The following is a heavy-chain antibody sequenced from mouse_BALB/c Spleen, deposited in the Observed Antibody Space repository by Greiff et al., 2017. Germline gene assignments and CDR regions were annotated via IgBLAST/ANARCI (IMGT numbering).Heavy chain of an antibody. Sequence: EVQGVESGAELVKPGASVKLSCTASGFNIKDTYMHWVKQRPEQGLEWIGRIDPANGNTKYDPKFQGKATITADTSSNTAYLQLSSLTSEDTAVYYCAYYGSSHFDYWGQGTTLTVSS. CDR1: GFNIKDTY. D-gene: IGHD1-1*01. J-gene: IGHJ2*01. CDR3: AYYGSSHFDY. CDR2: IDPANGNT. V-gene: IGHV14-3*02.